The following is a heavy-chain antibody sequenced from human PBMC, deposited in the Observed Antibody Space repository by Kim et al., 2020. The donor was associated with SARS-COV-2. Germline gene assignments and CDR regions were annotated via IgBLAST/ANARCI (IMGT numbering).Heavy chain of an antibody. V-gene: IGHV3-49*04. CDR1: GFTFGDYA. D-gene: IGHD3-9*01. CDR2: IRSKAYGGTT. CDR3: TRYYDILTAPPDY. Sequence: GGSLRLSCTASGFTFGDYAMSWVRQAPGKGLEWVGFIRSKAYGGTTEYAASVKGRFTISRDDSKSIAYLQMNSLKTEDTAVYYCTRYYDILTAPPDYWGQGTLVTVSS. J-gene: IGHJ4*02.